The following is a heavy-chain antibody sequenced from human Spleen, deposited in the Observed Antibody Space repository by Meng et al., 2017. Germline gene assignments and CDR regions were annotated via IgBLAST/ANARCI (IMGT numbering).Heavy chain of an antibody. CDR2: INPKSGDT. D-gene: IGHD6-25*01. CDR3: ARDEDISAAGKLFGDY. V-gene: IGHV1-2*06. Sequence: QVQLWRPGAEVKKPGAAVKVSCKPSGYNFPDYYIHWVRRAPGQGLEWMGRINPKSGDTHYAQKFQARVTMTGDTSISTAYMELSGLRSDDTAMYYCARDEDISAAGKLFGDYWGQGTLVTVSS. J-gene: IGHJ4*02. CDR1: GYNFPDYY.